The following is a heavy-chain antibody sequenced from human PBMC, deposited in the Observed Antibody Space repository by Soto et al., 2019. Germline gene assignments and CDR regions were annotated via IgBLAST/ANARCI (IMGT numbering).Heavy chain of an antibody. Sequence: SQTLSLTCAISGDSVSSNTASWNWIRQSPSRGLEWLGRTYLRSKWYNDYAVSVKSRIIINPDTSNNQFSLQPNSVTPEDTAVYFCAKGDNLGPKTGYAFDPWGQGIMVTVSS. CDR1: GDSVSSNTAS. CDR2: TYLRSKWYN. D-gene: IGHD5-12*01. J-gene: IGHJ5*02. CDR3: AKGDNLGPKTGYAFDP. V-gene: IGHV6-1*01.